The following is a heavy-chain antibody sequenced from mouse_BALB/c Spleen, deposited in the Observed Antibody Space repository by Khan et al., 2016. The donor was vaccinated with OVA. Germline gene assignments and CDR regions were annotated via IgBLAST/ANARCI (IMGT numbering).Heavy chain of an antibody. J-gene: IGHJ3*01. D-gene: IGHD2-14*01. CDR2: INPSNGYT. Sequence: QVQLKQSGAELARPGASVKMSCKASGYTFTSYTIHWIKLRPGQGLEWIGFINPSNGYTNYNQKFKDKATLTADKSSTTVYMQLSSLTSDDSAVYTGVRDVAYHRNEGGFAYWGQGTLSLSLQ. V-gene: IGHV1-4*01. CDR1: GYTFTSYT. CDR3: VRDVAYHRNEGGFAY.